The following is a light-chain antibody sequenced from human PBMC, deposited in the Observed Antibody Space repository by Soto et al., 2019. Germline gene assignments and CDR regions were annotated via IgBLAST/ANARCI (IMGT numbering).Light chain of an antibody. J-gene: IGKJ4*01. CDR3: QQYHSYPRT. V-gene: IGKV1-5*02. CDR1: QTITDS. Sequence: DIPMTQSPSTLSASVGDRVTLICRASQTITDSLAWYLQKPGKDPQLLIYHASSLESGVPSRFSGSGSGTEFNLTITSLQVEDFATYYWQQYHSYPRTFGGGNRVEIK. CDR2: HAS.